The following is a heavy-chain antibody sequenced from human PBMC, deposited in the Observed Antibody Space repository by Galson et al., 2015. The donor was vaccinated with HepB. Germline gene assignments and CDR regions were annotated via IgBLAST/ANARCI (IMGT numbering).Heavy chain of an antibody. Sequence: SLRLSCAASGFTFSSYAMSWVRQAPGKGLEWVSAISGSGGSTYYADSVKGRFTISRDNSKNTLYLQMNSLRAEDTAVYYCAIPAADYGDYVVEFDYWGQGSLVTVS. CDR2: ISGSGGST. V-gene: IGHV3-23*01. CDR1: GFTFSSYA. CDR3: AIPAADYGDYVVEFDY. J-gene: IGHJ4*02. D-gene: IGHD4-17*01.